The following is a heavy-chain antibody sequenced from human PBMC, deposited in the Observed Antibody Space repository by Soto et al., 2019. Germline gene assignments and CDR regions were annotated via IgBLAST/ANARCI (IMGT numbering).Heavy chain of an antibody. CDR2: ISGSGGST. D-gene: IGHD3-16*01. CDR3: AKDPSIMITFGGVLLETVDY. J-gene: IGHJ4*02. V-gene: IGHV3-23*01. Sequence: GGSLRLSCAASGFTFSSYAMSWVRQAPGKGLEWVSAISGSGGSTYYADFVKGRFTISRDNSKNTLYLQMNSLRAEDTAVYYWAKDPSIMITFGGVLLETVDYWGQGTLVTVSS. CDR1: GFTFSSYA.